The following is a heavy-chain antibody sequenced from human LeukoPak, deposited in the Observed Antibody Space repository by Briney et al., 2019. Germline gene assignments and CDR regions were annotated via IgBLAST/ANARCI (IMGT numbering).Heavy chain of an antibody. CDR1: GSTFSDYY. Sequence: GWSLRLSCAASGSTFSDYYMSWIRQAPGKGLEWVSYISSSGSTIYYADSVKGRFTISRDNAKNSLYLQMNSLRAEDTAVYYCATLRWLQSFDYWGQGTLVTVSS. V-gene: IGHV3-11*01. J-gene: IGHJ4*02. CDR2: ISSSGSTI. D-gene: IGHD5-24*01. CDR3: ATLRWLQSFDY.